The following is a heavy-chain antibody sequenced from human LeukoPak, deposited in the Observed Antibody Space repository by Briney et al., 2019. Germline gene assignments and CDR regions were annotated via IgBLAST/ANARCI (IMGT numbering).Heavy chain of an antibody. CDR1: GGTFSTNT. CDR2: FIPVLRTA. CDR3: ARGKGFVGHFDS. V-gene: IGHV1-69*08. D-gene: IGHD2-15*01. Sequence: ASVKVSCKASGGTFSTNTISWVRQAPGKGPEWMGRFIPVLRTAEYTEIFQGRVTITADKSTNTAYMELTSLKSEDTAVYYCARGKGFVGHFDSWGQGTLVTVSS. J-gene: IGHJ4*02.